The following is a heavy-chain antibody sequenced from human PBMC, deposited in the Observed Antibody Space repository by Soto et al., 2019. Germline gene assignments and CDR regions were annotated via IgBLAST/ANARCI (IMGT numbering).Heavy chain of an antibody. Sequence: QVQLQQWGAGLLKPSETLSLTCAVYGGSFNDYYWSWIRQPPGKGLEWIGEINHTGHTNYNPSLKVRVTISVDTSKNQFSLKLSSVTAAETAVYYCARSGHLFDYWGQGILVSVSS. CDR1: GGSFNDYY. D-gene: IGHD3-10*01. CDR3: ARSGHLFDY. J-gene: IGHJ4*02. V-gene: IGHV4-34*01. CDR2: INHTGHT.